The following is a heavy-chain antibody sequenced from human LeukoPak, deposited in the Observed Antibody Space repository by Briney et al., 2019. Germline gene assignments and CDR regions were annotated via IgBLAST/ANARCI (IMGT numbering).Heavy chain of an antibody. J-gene: IGHJ4*02. V-gene: IGHV3-21*01. CDR3: ARAAPLYYDSSGYYSRPFDY. Sequence: RPGGSLRLSCAASGFTFSSYSMNWVRQAPGKGLEWVSSISSSSSYIYYADSVKGRFTISRDNAKNSLYLQMNSLRAEDTAVYYCARAAPLYYDSSGYYSRPFDYWGQGTLVTVSS. CDR1: GFTFSSYS. CDR2: ISSSSSYI. D-gene: IGHD3-22*01.